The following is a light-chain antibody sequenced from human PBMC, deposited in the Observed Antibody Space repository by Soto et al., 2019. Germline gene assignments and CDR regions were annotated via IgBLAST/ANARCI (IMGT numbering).Light chain of an antibody. V-gene: IGLV2-14*03. J-gene: IGLJ3*02. CDR1: SSDIGHYNY. CDR2: SNN. Sequence: QSALTQPASVSGSPGQSITISCTGTSSDIGHYNYVSWYQQHPGKVPKLIIYSNNQRPSGVPDRFSGSKSGTSASLAISGLQSEDEADYYCAAWDDSLNGPVFGGGTKLTVL. CDR3: AAWDDSLNGPV.